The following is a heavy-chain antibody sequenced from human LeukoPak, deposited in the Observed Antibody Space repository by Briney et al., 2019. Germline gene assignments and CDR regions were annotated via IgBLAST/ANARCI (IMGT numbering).Heavy chain of an antibody. D-gene: IGHD3-3*01. J-gene: IGHJ4*02. Sequence: SETLSLTCTVSGGSISSYYWSWIRQPPGEGLEWIGYIYYSGSTNYNPSLMSRVTISVDTSKNQFSLKLSSVTAADTDVYYCARDRGRGVIDYWGQGTLVTVSS. CDR1: GGSISSYY. CDR2: IYYSGST. CDR3: ARDRGRGVIDY. V-gene: IGHV4-59*01.